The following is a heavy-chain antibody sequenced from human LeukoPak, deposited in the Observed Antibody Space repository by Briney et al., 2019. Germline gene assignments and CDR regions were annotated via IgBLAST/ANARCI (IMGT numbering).Heavy chain of an antibody. CDR1: GFTFSDYY. V-gene: IGHV3-11*04. J-gene: IGHJ6*03. Sequence: GGSLRLSCAASGFTFSDYYMSWIHQAPGKGLEWVSYISSSGNTIYYADSVKGRFTISRDNAKNSLYLQMSSLRGEDTAVYFCARDPHYYYMDVWGKGTTVIVSS. CDR3: ARDPHYYYMDV. CDR2: ISSSGNTI.